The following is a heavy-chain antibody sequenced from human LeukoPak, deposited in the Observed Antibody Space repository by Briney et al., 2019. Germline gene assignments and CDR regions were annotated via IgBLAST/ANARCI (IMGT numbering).Heavy chain of an antibody. CDR1: GGSISSSNW. CDR2: IYHSGST. CDR3: ARGGSSSWYGLLDY. J-gene: IGHJ4*02. Sequence: SGTLSLTCAVSGGSISSSNWWSWVRQPPGKGLEWIREIYHSGSTNYNPSLKSRVTISADKSKNQFSLKLSSVTAADTAVYYCARGGSSSWYGLLDYWGQGTLVTVSS. V-gene: IGHV4-4*02. D-gene: IGHD6-13*01.